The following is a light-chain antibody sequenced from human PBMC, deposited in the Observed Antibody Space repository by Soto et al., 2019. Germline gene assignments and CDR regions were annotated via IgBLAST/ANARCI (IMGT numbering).Light chain of an antibody. CDR1: QAIRTA. J-gene: IGKJ1*01. Sequence: AIQLNQSPSSLYASVGDRVTITCRASQAIRTALGWYQQKPGKVPKLLIYAASVLPSGVPSRFSGSGSSTDFTLTISSLQPEDFATYYCLLDFRYFWAFGQGTKVEIK. CDR3: LLDFRYFWA. CDR2: AAS. V-gene: IGKV1-6*01.